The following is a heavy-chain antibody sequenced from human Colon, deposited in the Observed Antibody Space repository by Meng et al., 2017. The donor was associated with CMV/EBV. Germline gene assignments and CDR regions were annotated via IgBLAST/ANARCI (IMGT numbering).Heavy chain of an antibody. Sequence: KACGYTFTTDGFSWVRQAPGQGLGWMGWMSAYSGDTRFAQNFQGRVILTRDTSTTTAYLEMRSLRSDDTATYYCVRESEVSGVVYLHHWGQGTLVTVSS. J-gene: IGHJ1*01. D-gene: IGHD6-19*01. CDR3: VRESEVSGVVYLHH. CDR1: GYTFTTDG. V-gene: IGHV1-18*01. CDR2: MSAYSGDT.